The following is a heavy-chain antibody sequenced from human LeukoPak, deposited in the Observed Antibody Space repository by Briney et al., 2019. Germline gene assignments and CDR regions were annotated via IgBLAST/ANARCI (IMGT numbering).Heavy chain of an antibody. CDR1: GFTFSNYA. CDR3: ARGVPAATSLGYYYYGMDV. J-gene: IGHJ6*02. Sequence: GRSLRLSCVASGFTFSNYAMHWVRQAPGKGLEWVAIISYDGSSEYYADSVKGRLTISRDNSKNTLYLQMNSLRAGDTAVYFCARGVPAATSLGYYYYGMDVWGQGTTVTVSS. D-gene: IGHD2-2*01. V-gene: IGHV3-30-3*01. CDR2: ISYDGSSE.